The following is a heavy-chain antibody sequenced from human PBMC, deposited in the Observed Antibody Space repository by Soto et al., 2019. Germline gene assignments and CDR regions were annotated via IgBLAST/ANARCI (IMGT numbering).Heavy chain of an antibody. J-gene: IGHJ4*02. D-gene: IGHD5-12*01. Sequence: EVQLVESGGGLVQPGGSLRASCAASGFTFSRYSMNWVRQAPGKGLEWLSYIDSSSKTIYYADSVKGRFIISRDNAKNSLYLQMNSLRDEDTAVYHCARGGVATIFGDSWGQGTLVTVSS. CDR3: ARGGVATIFGDS. V-gene: IGHV3-48*02. CDR2: IDSSSKTI. CDR1: GFTFSRYS.